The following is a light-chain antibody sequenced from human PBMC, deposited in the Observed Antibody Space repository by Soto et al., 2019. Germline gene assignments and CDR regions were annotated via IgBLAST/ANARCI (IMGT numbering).Light chain of an antibody. CDR3: AAWDDSLNGYV. CDR1: SSNIGNNA. CDR2: YDV. Sequence: QSVLTQPPSVSEAPRQRVTISCFGNSSNIGNNAVNWYQQLPGKAPKLLIYYDVLLPSGVSDRFSGSKSATSASLAISGLQSEDEADYYCAAWDDSLNGYVFGTGTKVTVL. J-gene: IGLJ1*01. V-gene: IGLV1-36*01.